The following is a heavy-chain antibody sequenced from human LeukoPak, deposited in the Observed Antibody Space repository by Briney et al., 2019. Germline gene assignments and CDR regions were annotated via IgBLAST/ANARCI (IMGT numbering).Heavy chain of an antibody. CDR2: ISSSGTNI. CDR1: GFTFSNYA. J-gene: IGHJ3*02. CDR3: AREDTVDAFDI. Sequence: GGSLRLSCVASGFTFSNYAMSWVRQAPGKGLEWVSYISSSGTNIFYADSVKGRFTISRDNAKNSLYLQMNSLRVDDTAVYYCAREDTVDAFDIWGLGTLVTVSS. D-gene: IGHD4-17*01. V-gene: IGHV3-48*03.